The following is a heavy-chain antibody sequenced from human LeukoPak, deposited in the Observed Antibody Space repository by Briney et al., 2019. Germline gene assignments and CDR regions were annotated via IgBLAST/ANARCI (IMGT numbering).Heavy chain of an antibody. CDR1: GFTFGDYA. CDR2: IRSKAYGGTT. D-gene: IGHD1-7*01. V-gene: IGHV3-49*03. J-gene: IGHJ6*03. Sequence: GGSLRLSCTASGFTFGDYAMSWFRQAPGKGLEWVGFIRSKAYGGTTEYAASVKGRFTISRDDSKSIAYLQMNSLKAEDTAVYYCTRVELELRGYYYYYMDVWGKGTTVTVSS. CDR3: TRVELELRGYYYYYMDV.